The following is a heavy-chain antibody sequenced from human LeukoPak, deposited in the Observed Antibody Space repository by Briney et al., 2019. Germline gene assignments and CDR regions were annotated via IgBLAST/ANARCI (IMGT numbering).Heavy chain of an antibody. V-gene: IGHV4-59*01. J-gene: IGHJ4*02. Sequence: PSETLSLTCTVSGGSINSYYWSWIRQPPGKGLEWIGYIYYSGSTSYNPYLKSRLTLSVDTSKNQFSLKLSSVTAADTAVYYCARGMMVGAIHFDYWGQGALVTVSS. CDR3: ARGMMVGAIHFDY. CDR1: GGSINSYY. D-gene: IGHD2-15*01. CDR2: IYYSGST.